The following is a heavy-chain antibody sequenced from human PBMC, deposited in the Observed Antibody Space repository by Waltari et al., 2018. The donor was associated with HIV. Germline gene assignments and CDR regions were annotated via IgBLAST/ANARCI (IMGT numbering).Heavy chain of an antibody. Sequence: QVQLVQSGAEVKRPGSSVKVSCRVSRGPFSTYSITWLRQATGQGLEWIGRITPYVNTVKYGRKFQGRVTITADQSTSVAYMALGGLRSDDTADYYCARGICGGGSCNDTEVLFYYYGMDVWGQGTTVTVSS. V-gene: IGHV1-69*08. D-gene: IGHD2-15*01. CDR2: ITPYVNTV. J-gene: IGHJ6*02. CDR3: ARGICGGGSCNDTEVLFYYYGMDV. CDR1: RGPFSTYS.